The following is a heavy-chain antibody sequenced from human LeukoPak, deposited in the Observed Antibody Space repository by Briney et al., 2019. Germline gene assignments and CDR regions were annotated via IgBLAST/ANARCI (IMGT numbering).Heavy chain of an antibody. CDR2: LKPDGSEK. Sequence: GGSLRLSCAASGFTFRTSWMTWVRQAPGKGLEWVANLKPDGSEKNYVDSGKGRFTISRDNAENSLSLQMNSLRAEDTALYYCARDLRSALIAWGQGILVTVSS. CDR3: ARDLRSALIA. CDR1: GFTFRTSW. D-gene: IGHD2/OR15-2a*01. J-gene: IGHJ5*02. V-gene: IGHV3-7*01.